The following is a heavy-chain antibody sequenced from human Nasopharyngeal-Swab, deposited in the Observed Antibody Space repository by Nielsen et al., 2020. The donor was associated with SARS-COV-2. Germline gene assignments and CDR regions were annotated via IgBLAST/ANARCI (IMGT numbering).Heavy chain of an antibody. J-gene: IGHJ4*02. CDR3: ARDFRFGGYDSYDY. D-gene: IGHD5-12*01. V-gene: IGHV3-33*01. Sequence: GGSLRLSCAASGFTFSSYGMHWVRPAPGKGLEWVAVIWYDGSNKYYADSVKGRFTISRDNSKNTLYLQMNSLRAEDTAVYYCARDFRFGGYDSYDYWGQGTLVTVSS. CDR1: GFTFSSYG. CDR2: IWYDGSNK.